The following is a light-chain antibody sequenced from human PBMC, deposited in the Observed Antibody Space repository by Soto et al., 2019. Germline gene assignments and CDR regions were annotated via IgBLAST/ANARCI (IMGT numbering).Light chain of an antibody. V-gene: IGLV1-44*01. J-gene: IGLJ1*01. Sequence: QAVVTQPPSASGTPGQRVTISCSGSSSNIGSNTVNWYQQLPGTAPKLLIYSNNQRPSGVPDRFSGSKSGTSASLAISGRQSEGAADYYCAAWDDSLNGYVFGTGTKLTVL. CDR3: AAWDDSLNGYV. CDR2: SNN. CDR1: SSNIGSNT.